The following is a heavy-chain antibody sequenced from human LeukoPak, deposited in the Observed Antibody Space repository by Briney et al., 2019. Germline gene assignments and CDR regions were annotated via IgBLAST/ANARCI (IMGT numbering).Heavy chain of an antibody. CDR3: ARVHSSSWYYFDY. Sequence: HPGGSLRLSCAASGFTFRSYGMHWVRQAPGKGLEWVAVISYDGSNKYYADSVKGRFTISRDNSKNTLYLQMNSLRAEDTAVYYCARVHSSSWYYFDYWGQGTLVTVSS. V-gene: IGHV3-30*03. D-gene: IGHD6-13*01. J-gene: IGHJ4*02. CDR2: ISYDGSNK. CDR1: GFTFRSYG.